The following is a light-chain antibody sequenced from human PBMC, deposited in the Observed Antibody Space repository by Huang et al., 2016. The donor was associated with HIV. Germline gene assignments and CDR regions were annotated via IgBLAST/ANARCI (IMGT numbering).Light chain of an antibody. CDR1: PSVFPTSTNKYY. J-gene: IGKJ1*01. CDR3: QQYYASPQT. V-gene: IGKV4-1*01. Sequence: DIVMAQSPGSLAVSLGEGATLTCRSTPSVFPTSTNKYYLAWFQQKQGQPPKLLLFWSSTREGGVPDRFSGSGSGTQFTLTIGNLEADDAEIYYCQQYYASPQTFGQGTRV. CDR2: WSS.